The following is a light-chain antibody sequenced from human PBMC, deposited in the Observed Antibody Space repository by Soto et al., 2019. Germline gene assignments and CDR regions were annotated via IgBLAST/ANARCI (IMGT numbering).Light chain of an antibody. J-gene: IGKJ2*01. V-gene: IGKV1-39*01. Sequence: DIQMTQSPSSLSASVGDRVTITCRASQSITTYLNWYQQKPWKAPKLLIHAASSLQSGVPSRFSGGGSGTDFTLTISSLHPEDFATYYCQQTHITPHTFGQGTKLEIK. CDR2: AAS. CDR1: QSITTY. CDR3: QQTHITPHT.